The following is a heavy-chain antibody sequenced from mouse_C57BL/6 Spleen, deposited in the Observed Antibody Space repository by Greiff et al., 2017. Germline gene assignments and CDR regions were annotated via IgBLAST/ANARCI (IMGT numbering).Heavy chain of an antibody. Sequence: QVQLKESGPGLVQPSQSLSITCTVSGFSLTSYGVHWVRQSPGKGLEWLGVIWSGGSTDYNAAFISRLSISKDNSKSQVFFKMNSLQADDTAIYYCARRVDSSGYYAMDYWGQGTSVTVSS. J-gene: IGHJ4*01. CDR2: IWSGGST. V-gene: IGHV2-2*01. D-gene: IGHD3-2*02. CDR3: ARRVDSSGYYAMDY. CDR1: GFSLTSYG.